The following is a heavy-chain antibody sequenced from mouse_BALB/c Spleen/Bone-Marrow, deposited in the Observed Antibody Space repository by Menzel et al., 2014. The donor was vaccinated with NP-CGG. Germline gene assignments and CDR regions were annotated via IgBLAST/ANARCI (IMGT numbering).Heavy chain of an antibody. CDR2: IYPGDGDT. D-gene: IGHD1-1*01. J-gene: IGHJ2*01. CDR1: GYAFSSYW. V-gene: IGHV1-80*01. Sequence: VQLQQSGAELVGPGSSVKISCKASGYAFSSYWVNWVRQRPGQGLEWIGQIYPGDGDTNYNGKFKDKATLTADKSSSTADMQLSSLTSEASAVYFCAKSGYGSFDYWGQGTTLTVSS. CDR3: AKSGYGSFDY.